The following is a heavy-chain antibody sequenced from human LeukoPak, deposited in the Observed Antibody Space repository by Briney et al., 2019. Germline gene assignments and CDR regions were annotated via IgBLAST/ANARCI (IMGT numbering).Heavy chain of an antibody. J-gene: IGHJ4*02. CDR1: GYTFTSYG. CDR3: ARVFDYGSWHFDF. Sequence: GASVKVSCKASGYTFTSYGISWVRQAPGQGLEWMGWISAYNGNTNYAQKVQGRVIMTTDTSTSTAYMELRSLRSDDTAVYYCARVFDYGSWHFDFWGQGTLVIVSS. CDR2: ISAYNGNT. D-gene: IGHD4-17*01. V-gene: IGHV1-18*01.